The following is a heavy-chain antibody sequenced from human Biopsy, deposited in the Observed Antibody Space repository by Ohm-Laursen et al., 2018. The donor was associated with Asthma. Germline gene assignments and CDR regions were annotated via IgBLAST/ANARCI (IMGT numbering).Heavy chain of an antibody. CDR2: IDQSGYT. CDR1: GGYLTGHY. CDR3: ARAAITGIRGWFDP. D-gene: IGHD1-20*01. Sequence: SDTLSLTCTVYGGYLTGHYWNWIRQPPGKGLEWIGEIDQSGYTNYNPSLKSRVTISADTSKNQFHLNLSSVIAADTAVYFCARAAITGIRGWFDPWGQGTQVTVSS. V-gene: IGHV4-34*01. J-gene: IGHJ5*02.